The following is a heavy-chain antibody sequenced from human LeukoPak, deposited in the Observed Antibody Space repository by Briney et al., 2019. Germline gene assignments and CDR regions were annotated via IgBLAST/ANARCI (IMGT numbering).Heavy chain of an antibody. J-gene: IGHJ5*02. CDR1: GGSISSGSYC. CDR2: IYTSGNT. Sequence: SETLSLTCTVSGGSISSGSYCWSWIRQPAGKGLEWIGHIYTSGNTNYNPSLMSRVTISVDTSKNQFSLKLNSVTAADTAVYYCAKGAGPPWFDPWGQGTLVTVSS. CDR3: AKGAGPPWFDP. D-gene: IGHD6-19*01. V-gene: IGHV4-61*09.